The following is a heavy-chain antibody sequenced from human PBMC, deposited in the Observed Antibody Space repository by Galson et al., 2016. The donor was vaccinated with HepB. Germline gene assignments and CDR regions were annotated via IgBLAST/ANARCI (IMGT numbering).Heavy chain of an antibody. CDR3: ARDLYSSSSGQEGMDI. J-gene: IGHJ6*02. CDR2: INPSGTST. D-gene: IGHD6-6*01. V-gene: IGHV1-46*01. Sequence: SVKVSCKASGYTFTSFSLHWVRQAPGQGLEWVGDINPSGTSTSYAQKFQGRVTVSRDTSTSTVYMELSSLRSEDTAVYYCARDLYSSSSGQEGMDIWGQGTTVTVAS. CDR1: GYTFTSFS.